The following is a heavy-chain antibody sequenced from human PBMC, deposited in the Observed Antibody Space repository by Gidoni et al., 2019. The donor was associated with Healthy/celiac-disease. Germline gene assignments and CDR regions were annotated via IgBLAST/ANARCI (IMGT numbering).Heavy chain of an antibody. CDR3: TRVPRWLQGEDGYYFDY. Sequence: EVQLVESGGGLVQPGRSLRLSCTASGFTFGDYAMSWVRQAPGKGLEGVGFIRSKAYGGTTEYAASVKGRFTISRDDSKSIAYLQMNSLKTEDTAVYYCTRVPRWLQGEDGYYFDYWGQGTLVTVSS. V-gene: IGHV3-49*04. CDR1: GFTFGDYA. J-gene: IGHJ4*02. CDR2: IRSKAYGGTT. D-gene: IGHD5-12*01.